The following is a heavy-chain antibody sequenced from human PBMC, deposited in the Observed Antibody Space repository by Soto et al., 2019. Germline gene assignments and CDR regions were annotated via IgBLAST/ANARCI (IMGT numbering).Heavy chain of an antibody. CDR2: IYYSGST. J-gene: IGHJ5*02. Sequence: QVQLQESGPGLVKPSETLSLTCTVSGGSISSYYWSWIRQPPGKGLEWIGYIYYSGSTNYNPSLKSRVTISVDTSKNQFSLKLSSVTAADTAVYYCARLVWSYGTWFDPRGQGTLVTVSS. V-gene: IGHV4-59*08. D-gene: IGHD5-18*01. CDR3: ARLVWSYGTWFDP. CDR1: GGSISSYY.